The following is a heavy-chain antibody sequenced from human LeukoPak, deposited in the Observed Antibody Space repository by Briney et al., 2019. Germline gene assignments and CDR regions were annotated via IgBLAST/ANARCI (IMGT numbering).Heavy chain of an antibody. CDR2: INPNSGGT. CDR3: ARETRLLDNYYMDV. Sequence: GASVKVSCKASGYTFTGYYMHWVRQAPGQGLEWMGWINPNSGGTNYAQKFQGRVTITADKSTSTAYMELSSLRSEDTAVYYCARETRLLDNYYMDVWGKGTTVTISS. CDR1: GYTFTGYY. V-gene: IGHV1-2*02. J-gene: IGHJ6*03. D-gene: IGHD3-3*01.